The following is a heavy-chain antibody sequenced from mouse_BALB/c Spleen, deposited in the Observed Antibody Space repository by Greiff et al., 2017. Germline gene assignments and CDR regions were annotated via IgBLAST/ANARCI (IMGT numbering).Heavy chain of an antibody. CDR1: GYTFTDYA. CDR3: SGNYHDY. V-gene: IGHV1S53*02. J-gene: IGHJ2*01. Sequence: QVQLKESDAELVKPGASVKISCKASGYTFTDYAIHWVRQKPEQGLEWIGYISPGNGDIKYNEKFKGKATLTADKSSSTAYMQLNSLTSEASAVYCCSGNYHDYWGQGTTLTVSS. CDR2: ISPGNGDI. D-gene: IGHD1-1*01.